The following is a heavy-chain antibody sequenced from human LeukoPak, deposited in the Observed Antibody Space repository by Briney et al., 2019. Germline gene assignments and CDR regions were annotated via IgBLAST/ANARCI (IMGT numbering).Heavy chain of an antibody. CDR3: ARAKSVAGTTGYAFDI. D-gene: IGHD6-19*01. J-gene: IGHJ3*02. V-gene: IGHV1-2*02. CDR2: INPNSGGT. Sequence: ASVKVSCKASGYTFTGYYMHWVRQAPGQGLEWMGWINPNSGGTNYAQKFQGRVTMTRDTSISTAYTELSRLRSDDTAVYYCARAKSVAGTTGYAFDIWGQGTMVTVSS. CDR1: GYTFTGYY.